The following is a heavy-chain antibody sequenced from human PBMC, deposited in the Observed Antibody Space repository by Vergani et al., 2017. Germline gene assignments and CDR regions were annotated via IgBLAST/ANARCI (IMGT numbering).Heavy chain of an antibody. Sequence: QVQLVQSGAEVKKPGASVKVSCKASGYTFTSYGISWVRQSPGQGLEWMGWIIAYNGNTNYAQNLQGRVTMTTDTSTSTAYMELRSLRSDDTAVYYCARGDVLMVYATYFDYWGQGTLVTVSS. J-gene: IGHJ4*02. D-gene: IGHD2-8*01. CDR1: GYTFTSYG. CDR2: IIAYNGNT. CDR3: ARGDVLMVYATYFDY. V-gene: IGHV1-18*01.